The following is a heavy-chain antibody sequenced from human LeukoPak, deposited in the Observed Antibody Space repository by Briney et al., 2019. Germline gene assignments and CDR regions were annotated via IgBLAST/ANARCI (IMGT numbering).Heavy chain of an antibody. J-gene: IGHJ5*02. CDR3: AKRGRFAGNWFDP. V-gene: IGHV3-30*18. CDR1: GFTFSSYG. Sequence: GRSLRLSCAASGFTFSSYGTHWVRQAPGKGLEWVAVISYDGSNKYYADSEKGRFTISRDNSKNTLYLQMNSLRAEDTAVYYCAKRGRFAGNWFDPWGQGTLVTVSS. D-gene: IGHD3-10*01. CDR2: ISYDGSNK.